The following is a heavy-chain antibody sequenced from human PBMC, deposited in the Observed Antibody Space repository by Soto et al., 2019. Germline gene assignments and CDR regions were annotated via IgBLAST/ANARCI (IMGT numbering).Heavy chain of an antibody. Sequence: QVQLQESGPGLVKPSGTLSLTCAVSGASISTPDWWSWVRQPPGKGLEWIGEILHSGSTNYNPSLARRVAILVYKSKNQFSLNLSSVTAAATAVYYCARVRFSSTTRACFDSWGQGILVTVSS. V-gene: IGHV4-4*02. CDR3: ARVRFSSTTRACFDS. J-gene: IGHJ4*02. CDR1: GASISTPDW. D-gene: IGHD4-17*01. CDR2: ILHSGST.